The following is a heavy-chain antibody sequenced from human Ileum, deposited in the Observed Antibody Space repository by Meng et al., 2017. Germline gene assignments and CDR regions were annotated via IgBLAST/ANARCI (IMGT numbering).Heavy chain of an antibody. V-gene: IGHV3-23*04. Sequence: EVQRVDSGGGLVQPGGSLRLSGAASGFTVINYAMSWVRQAPGKGLQWVSSISGNGYTTFYADAVRGRFSISRDNSNNKLFLQMNSLRADDTAVYYCAKYYASGSFYSFDSWGQGTLVTVSS. D-gene: IGHD3-10*01. J-gene: IGHJ4*02. CDR3: AKYYASGSFYSFDS. CDR2: ISGNGYTT. CDR1: GFTVINYA.